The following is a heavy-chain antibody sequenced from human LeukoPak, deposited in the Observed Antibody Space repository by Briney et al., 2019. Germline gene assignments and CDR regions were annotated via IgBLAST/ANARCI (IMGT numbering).Heavy chain of an antibody. CDR2: LNPSDDTT. CDR1: GYIFSNYY. D-gene: IGHD3-16*01. CDR3: ARAPLGPFWYFDL. J-gene: IGHJ2*01. Sequence: ASVKVSCKPSGYIFSNYYTHWVRQAPGQGLEWMGMLNPSDDTTTYAQKFQGRITLTRDTSTSTVYMELSSLRPEETAVYYCARAPLGPFWYFDLWGRGTLVTVSS. V-gene: IGHV1-46*01.